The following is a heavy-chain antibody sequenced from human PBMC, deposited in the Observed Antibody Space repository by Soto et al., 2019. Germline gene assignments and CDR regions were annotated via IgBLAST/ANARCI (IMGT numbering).Heavy chain of an antibody. CDR2: MNPNSGNT. CDR1: GYTFTSYD. D-gene: IGHD6-6*01. J-gene: IGHJ6*02. Sequence: ASVKVSCKASGYTFTSYDINWVRQATGQGLEWMGWMNPNSGNTGYAQKLQGRVTMTRNTSISTAYMELSSLRSEDTAVYYCARRPKYSSSSGYYYYGMDVWGQGTTVTVSS. V-gene: IGHV1-8*01. CDR3: ARRPKYSSSSGYYYYGMDV.